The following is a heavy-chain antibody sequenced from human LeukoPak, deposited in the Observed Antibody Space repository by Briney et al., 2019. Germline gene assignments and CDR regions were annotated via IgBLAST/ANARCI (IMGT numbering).Heavy chain of an antibody. D-gene: IGHD3-3*01. CDR1: GDSINSYY. CDR2: VSSNEGT. CDR3: ANQPDRLRDFWSGYYTGAFDY. Sequence: SETLSLTCTVSGDSINSYYWGWIRQPPGKGLEWIGYVSSNEGTNYNPSLKSRVTILVDTSKNQFSLKLRSVTAADTAVYYCANQPDRLRDFWSGYYTGAFDYWGQGTLVTVSS. J-gene: IGHJ4*02. V-gene: IGHV4-59*01.